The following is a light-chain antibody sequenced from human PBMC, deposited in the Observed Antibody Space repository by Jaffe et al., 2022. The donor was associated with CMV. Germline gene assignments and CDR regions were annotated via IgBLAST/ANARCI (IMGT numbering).Light chain of an antibody. V-gene: IGLV1-44*01. CDR1: SSNIETNS. Sequence: QSVLSQPPSVSGTPGQKVTIFCSGSSSNIETNSVNWYQQVPGTAPKLLIYTNNQRPSGVPDRFSGSKSGASASLAISGLQSEDEGDYYCAAWDDSLNGHVVFGGGTKLTVL. J-gene: IGLJ2*01. CDR3: AAWDDSLNGHVV. CDR2: TNN.